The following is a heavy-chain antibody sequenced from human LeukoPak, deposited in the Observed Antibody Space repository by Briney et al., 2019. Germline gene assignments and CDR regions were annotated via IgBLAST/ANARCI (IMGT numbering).Heavy chain of an antibody. CDR3: AAPGLYSSSWYGMDV. CDR1: GYTFTSYG. Sequence: ASVTVSCKASGYTFTSYGISWVRQAPGQGLEWMGWISAYNGNTNYAQKLQGRVTMTTDTSTSTAYMELRSLRSDDTAVYYCAAPGLYSSSWYGMDVWGQGTTVTVSS. D-gene: IGHD6-13*01. J-gene: IGHJ6*02. CDR2: ISAYNGNT. V-gene: IGHV1-18*01.